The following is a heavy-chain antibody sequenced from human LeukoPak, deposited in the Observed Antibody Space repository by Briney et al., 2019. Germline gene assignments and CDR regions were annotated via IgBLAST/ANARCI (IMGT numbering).Heavy chain of an antibody. CDR3: ARQYVAVAGHFDY. V-gene: IGHV5-51*01. Sequence: GESLKISCKGSGYTFTSYWIGWVRQMPGKGLEWMGLLYPGDSDTRYSPSFQGQVTISADKSISTAYLQWSSLKASDTAMYYCARQYVAVAGHFDYWGQGTLVTVSS. D-gene: IGHD6-19*01. CDR1: GYTFTSYW. CDR2: LYPGDSDT. J-gene: IGHJ4*02.